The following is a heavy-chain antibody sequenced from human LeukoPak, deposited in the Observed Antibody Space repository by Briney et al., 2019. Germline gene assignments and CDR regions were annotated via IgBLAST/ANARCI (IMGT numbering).Heavy chain of an antibody. Sequence: ASVKASCKASGYTFTSYGISWVRQAPGQGLEWMGWISAYNGNTNYAQKLQGRVTMTTDTSTSTAYMELRSLRSDDTAVYYCARVVRKIFGVVIFDYWGQGTLVTVSS. CDR2: ISAYNGNT. D-gene: IGHD3-3*01. CDR1: GYTFTSYG. V-gene: IGHV1-18*01. CDR3: ARVVRKIFGVVIFDY. J-gene: IGHJ4*02.